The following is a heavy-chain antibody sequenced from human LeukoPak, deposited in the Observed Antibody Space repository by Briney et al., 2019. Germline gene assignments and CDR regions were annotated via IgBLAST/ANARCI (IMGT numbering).Heavy chain of an antibody. CDR1: ELTFSGYW. Sequence: GGSLRLSCAASELTFSGYWMNWVRQAPGKGLQWVGNIRQDRGQTHYSDSVKGRFTISRDNAKRSLYLQMNSLRPEDTAVYYCARDGHSSGSFDYWGQGTLVTVSS. J-gene: IGHJ4*02. D-gene: IGHD3-10*01. CDR3: ARDGHSSGSFDY. V-gene: IGHV3-7*01. CDR2: IRQDRGQT.